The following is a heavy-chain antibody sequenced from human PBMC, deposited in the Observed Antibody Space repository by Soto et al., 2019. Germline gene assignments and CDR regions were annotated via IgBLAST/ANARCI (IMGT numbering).Heavy chain of an antibody. V-gene: IGHV3-48*02. CDR3: ARGRTTVFKDAFDI. D-gene: IGHD4-17*01. CDR1: GFTFSSYS. J-gene: IGHJ3*02. Sequence: GGSMRLSCAASGFTFSSYSMNWVRQAPGKGLEWVSYISSSSSTIYYADSVKGRFTISRDNAKNSLYLQMNSLRDEDTAVYYCARGRTTVFKDAFDIWGQGTMVTVSS. CDR2: ISSSSSTI.